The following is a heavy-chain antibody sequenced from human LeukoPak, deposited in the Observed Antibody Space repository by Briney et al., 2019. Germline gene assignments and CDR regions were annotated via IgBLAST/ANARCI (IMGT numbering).Heavy chain of an antibody. Sequence: GSLRLSCAASGFTFSGYGMSWIRQPPGKGLECIGYIYYNGNTNYNPSLKSRVTISVDTSKNQFSLKLSSVTAADTAVYYCARHLWSNPFDYWGQGTLVTVSS. J-gene: IGHJ4*02. CDR2: IYYNGNT. CDR3: ARHLWSNPFDY. V-gene: IGHV4-59*01. D-gene: IGHD3-3*02. CDR1: GFTFSGYG.